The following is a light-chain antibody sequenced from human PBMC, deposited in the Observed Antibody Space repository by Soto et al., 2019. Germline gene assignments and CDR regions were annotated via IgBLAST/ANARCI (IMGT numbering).Light chain of an antibody. Sequence: EVVLTQPPGTLSLSPGGRATLSCRASQSVSRRLAWYQQRPGQSPRLLISGASMRASGVPVRFIGSGSGTDFTLTITRLEPEDFAVYYCQQYGGSPITFGLGTRLEIK. CDR3: QQYGGSPIT. CDR1: QSVSRR. CDR2: GAS. J-gene: IGKJ5*01. V-gene: IGKV3-20*01.